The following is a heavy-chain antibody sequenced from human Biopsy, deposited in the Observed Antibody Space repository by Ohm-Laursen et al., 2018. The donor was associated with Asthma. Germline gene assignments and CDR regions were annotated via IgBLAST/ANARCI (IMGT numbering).Heavy chain of an antibody. V-gene: IGHV4-34*01. CDR2: INHSGST. CDR1: GGSFSGYY. Sequence: GTLSLTCSVYGGSFSGYYWSWIRQPPGKGLEWIGEINHSGSTNYNPSLKSRVTISVDTSKNQFSLKLSSVTAADMAVYYCARAGQCSSTSCYNPGWFDPWGQGTLVTVSS. D-gene: IGHD2-2*01. J-gene: IGHJ5*02. CDR3: ARAGQCSSTSCYNPGWFDP.